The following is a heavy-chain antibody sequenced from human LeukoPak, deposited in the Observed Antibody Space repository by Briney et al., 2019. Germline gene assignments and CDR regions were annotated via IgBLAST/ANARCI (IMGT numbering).Heavy chain of an antibody. J-gene: IGHJ5*02. CDR2: VHPDTGYA. CDR3: AGGPRNDP. Sequence: GSVKVSCKTSGYPFTTYEINWVRQAAGQGLEWMGWVHPDTGYADYAQKFQGRVTMTSDTSISTAYMELSSLRSDDTAVYFCAGGPRNDPWGQGTLVTVSS. V-gene: IGHV1-8*01. D-gene: IGHD1-14*01. CDR1: GYPFTTYE.